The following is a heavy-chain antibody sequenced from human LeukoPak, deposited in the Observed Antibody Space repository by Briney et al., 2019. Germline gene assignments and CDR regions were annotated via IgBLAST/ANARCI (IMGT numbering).Heavy chain of an antibody. J-gene: IGHJ4*02. D-gene: IGHD6-19*01. V-gene: IGHV4-59*01. CDR2: IYYGGST. CDR1: GGSISYYY. Sequence: PSETLSLTCTVSGGSISYYYWNWIRQPPGKGLEWIGYIYYGGSTNYNPSLKSRVTISVDTSKNQFSLKLSSVTAADTAVYYCARVGPNSSGWFDPLTFDYWGQGTLVTVSS. CDR3: ARVGPNSSGWFDPLTFDY.